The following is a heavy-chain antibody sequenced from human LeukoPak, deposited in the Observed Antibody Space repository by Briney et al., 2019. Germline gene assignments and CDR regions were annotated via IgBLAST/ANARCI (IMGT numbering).Heavy chain of an antibody. CDR1: GGTFSSYT. D-gene: IGHD3-3*01. CDR2: IIPILGIV. CDR3: ASRVNDFWSGYCLDY. Sequence: SVKVSCKASGGTFSSYTISWVRQAPGQGLEWMGRIIPILGIVNYAQKFQGRVTITADKSTSTAYMELSSLRSEDTAVYYCASRVNDFWSGYCLDYWGQGTLVTVSS. V-gene: IGHV1-69*02. J-gene: IGHJ4*02.